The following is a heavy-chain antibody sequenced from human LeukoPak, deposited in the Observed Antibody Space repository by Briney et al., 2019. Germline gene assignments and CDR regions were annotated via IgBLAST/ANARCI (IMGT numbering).Heavy chain of an antibody. J-gene: IGHJ4*02. Sequence: GGSLRLSCAASGFTFSSYGMHWVRQAPGKGLEWVAFIRYDGSNKYYADSVKGRFTISRDNSKNTLYLQMNSLRVEDTAVYYCAKGSITMIVVLTPQFDYWGQGTLVTVSS. CDR2: IRYDGSNK. V-gene: IGHV3-30*02. CDR1: GFTFSSYG. D-gene: IGHD3-22*01. CDR3: AKGSITMIVVLTPQFDY.